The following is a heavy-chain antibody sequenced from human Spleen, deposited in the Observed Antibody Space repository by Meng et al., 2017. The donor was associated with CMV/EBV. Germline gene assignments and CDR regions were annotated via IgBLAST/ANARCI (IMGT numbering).Heavy chain of an antibody. CDR3: ARGRGYSSGWGHYYYGLDV. Sequence: SETLSLTCAIYGGSFSDYYWGWIRQSPEKGLEYIGEINRGGTTNYNRSLKSRITITIDTSKKEFSLRLTSVTAADAAVYYCARGRGYSSGWGHYYYGLDVWGQGTAVTVSS. J-gene: IGHJ6*02. D-gene: IGHD6-19*01. CDR1: GGSFSDYY. V-gene: IGHV4-34*01. CDR2: INRGGTT.